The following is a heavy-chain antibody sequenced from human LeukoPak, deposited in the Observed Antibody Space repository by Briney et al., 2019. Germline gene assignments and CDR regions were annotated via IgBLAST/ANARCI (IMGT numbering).Heavy chain of an antibody. Sequence: GESLKISCKGSGYSIINYWIGWVRQMPGKGLEWMGIIYPADSDIRYSPSFQGQVTISADKSISTAYLQWSSLKASDTAMYYCASQYSSRWGIWGQGTMVTVSS. D-gene: IGHD6-13*01. J-gene: IGHJ3*02. CDR2: IYPADSDI. CDR1: GYSIINYW. V-gene: IGHV5-51*01. CDR3: ASQYSSRWGI.